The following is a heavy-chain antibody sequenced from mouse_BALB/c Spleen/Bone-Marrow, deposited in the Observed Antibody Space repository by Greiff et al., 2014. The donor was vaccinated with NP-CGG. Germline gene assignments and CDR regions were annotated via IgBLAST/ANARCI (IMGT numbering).Heavy chain of an antibody. D-gene: IGHD4-1*01. CDR1: GYSITSGYS. CDR2: IHYSGIT. J-gene: IGHJ4*01. CDR3: ARFAGTPYTMDY. V-gene: IGHV3-1*02. Sequence: EVKLMESGPDLVNPSQSLSLTCTVTGYSITSGYSWHWIRQFPGNKLEWMGYIHYSGITVYNPSLRSRISIARDTSKSQFFLQLNSVTTEDTATYYCARFAGTPYTMDYWGQGTSVTVSS.